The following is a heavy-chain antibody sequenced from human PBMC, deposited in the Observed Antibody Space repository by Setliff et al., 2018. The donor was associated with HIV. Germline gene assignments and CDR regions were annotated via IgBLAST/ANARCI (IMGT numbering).Heavy chain of an antibody. D-gene: IGHD6-13*01. CDR3: ARGELVRYYYYYGMDV. CDR1: GFSLNTGGMS. J-gene: IGHJ6*02. CDR2: IDWDADK. Sequence: ASAPKLVNPTPTLTLTCTFSGFSLNTGGMSVSWIRQPPGKPLEWLARIDWDADKYYSTSLKTRLTISKDTSKNQVVLTMTNMDPVDTATYYCARGELVRYYYYYGMDVWGQGTTVTVSS. V-gene: IGHV2-70*11.